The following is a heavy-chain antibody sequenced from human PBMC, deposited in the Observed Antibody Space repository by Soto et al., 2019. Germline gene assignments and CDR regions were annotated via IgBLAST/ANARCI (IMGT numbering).Heavy chain of an antibody. CDR1: GFTFRRHG. D-gene: IGHD6-19*01. CDR2: LSYDGSNE. V-gene: IGHV3-30*18. Sequence: PGGSLRLSCAASGFTFRRHGMHWVRQAPGKGLESVAILSYDGSNEYYADSVKGRFTISRDNSKNTLYLEMNNLRAEDTAVYYCAKDRSATLYYYGMDVWRQRTTVTVSS. J-gene: IGHJ6*02. CDR3: AKDRSATLYYYGMDV.